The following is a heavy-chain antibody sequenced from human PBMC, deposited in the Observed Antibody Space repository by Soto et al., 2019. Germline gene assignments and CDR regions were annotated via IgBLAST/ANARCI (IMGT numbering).Heavy chain of an antibody. V-gene: IGHV4-30-4*01. CDR3: ARELATMKFEY. CDR2: IHYSGSA. Sequence: SETLSLTCTVSGGSISSGDYHWTWIRQPPGKGLEWIGYIHYSGSAYYNPSLKSRVTISVDTSKKQFSLRLSSVTAADTAVYYCARELATMKFEYWGQGALVTVSS. D-gene: IGHD6-13*01. CDR1: GGSISSGDYH. J-gene: IGHJ4*02.